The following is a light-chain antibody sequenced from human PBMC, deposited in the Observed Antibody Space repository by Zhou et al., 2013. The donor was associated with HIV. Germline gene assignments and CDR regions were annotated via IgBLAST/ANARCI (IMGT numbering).Light chain of an antibody. Sequence: EIVMTQSPATLSVSPGERATLSCRASQSISSNLAWYQQKPGQAPRLLISGASTRATGIPARFSGSGSGTDFTLTISSLEPEDFAVYYCQQRSNWLLTFGGGTKVEIK. CDR1: QSISSN. V-gene: IGKV3-15*01. CDR2: GAS. J-gene: IGKJ4*01. CDR3: QQRSNWLLT.